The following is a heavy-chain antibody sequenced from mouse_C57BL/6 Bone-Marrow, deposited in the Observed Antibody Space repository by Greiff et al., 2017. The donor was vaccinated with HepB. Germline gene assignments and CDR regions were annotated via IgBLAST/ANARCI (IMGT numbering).Heavy chain of an antibody. J-gene: IGHJ2*01. CDR3: ARDAPYYFDY. V-gene: IGHV7-1*01. CDR1: GFTFSDFY. CDR2: SRNKANDYTT. Sequence: EVQVVESGGGLVQSGRSLRLSCATSGFTFSDFYMEWVRHAPGKGLEWIAASRNKANDYTTEYSASVKGRFIVSRDTSQSILYLQMNALRAEDTAIYYCARDAPYYFDYWGQGTTLTVSS.